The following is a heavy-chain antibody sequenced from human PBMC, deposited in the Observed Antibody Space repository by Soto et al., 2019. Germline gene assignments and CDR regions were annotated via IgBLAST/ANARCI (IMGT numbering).Heavy chain of an antibody. CDR1: GDSISSRTYY. J-gene: IGHJ5*02. CDR3: ASAKLVPAYWEWFDP. Sequence: QVQLQESGPGLVKPSQTLSLTCTVSGDSISSRTYYWSWIRQHPGKGLEWIGYIYYSGSGHNNPSRKSRVTISVDPSKNEFSLKLSSVTAADTAVYYCASAKLVPAYWEWFDPWGQGTLVTVSS. D-gene: IGHD2-2*01. V-gene: IGHV4-31*03. CDR2: IYYSGSG.